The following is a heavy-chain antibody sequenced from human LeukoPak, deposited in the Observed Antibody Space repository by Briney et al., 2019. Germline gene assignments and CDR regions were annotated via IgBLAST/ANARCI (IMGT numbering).Heavy chain of an antibody. CDR1: GFTFSSYG. J-gene: IGHJ5*02. Sequence: GGSLRLSCAASGFTFSSYGMSWVRQAPGKGLEWVSAISGSGGSTYYADSVKGRFTISRDNSKNTLSLQMNSLRAEDTAIYYCAKHPYEGYCSGGSCWNNWFDPWGQGTLVNVSS. CDR3: AKHPYEGYCSGGSCWNNWFDP. V-gene: IGHV3-23*01. CDR2: ISGSGGST. D-gene: IGHD2-15*01.